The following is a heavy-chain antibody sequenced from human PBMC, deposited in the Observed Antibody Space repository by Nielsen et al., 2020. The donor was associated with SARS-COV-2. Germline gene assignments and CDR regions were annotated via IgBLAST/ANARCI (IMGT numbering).Heavy chain of an antibody. Sequence: SETLSLTCAVYGGSFSGYYWSWIRQPPGKGLEWIGEINHSGSTNYNPSLKSRVTTSVDTSKNQFSLKLSSVTAADTAVYYCARGGYYYGSGSYLPDYWGQGTLVTVSS. CDR3: ARGGYYYGSGSYLPDY. CDR1: GGSFSGYY. CDR2: INHSGST. D-gene: IGHD3-10*01. V-gene: IGHV4-34*01. J-gene: IGHJ4*02.